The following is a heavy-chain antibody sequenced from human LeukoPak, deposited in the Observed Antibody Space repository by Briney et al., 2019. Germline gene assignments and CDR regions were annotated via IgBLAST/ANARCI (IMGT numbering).Heavy chain of an antibody. Sequence: GGSLRLSCAASGFTFSSYGMHWVRQAPGKGLEWVAVIWYDGSNKYYADSVKGRFTISRDNSKNTPCLQMNSLRAEDTAVYYCARGTNWSPLDFDYWGQGSLVTVSS. CDR1: GFTFSSYG. CDR3: ARGTNWSPLDFDY. D-gene: IGHD1-20*01. V-gene: IGHV3-33*01. CDR2: IWYDGSNK. J-gene: IGHJ4*02.